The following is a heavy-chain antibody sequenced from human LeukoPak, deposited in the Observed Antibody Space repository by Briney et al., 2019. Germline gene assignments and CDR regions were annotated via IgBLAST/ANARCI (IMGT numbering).Heavy chain of an antibody. Sequence: GGSLRLSCAASGFTFSSYNMNWVRQAPGKGLEWVSSISSSSSYIYYADSVKGRFTISRDNAKNSLYLQMNSLRAEDTAVYYCARAEFRSGSYVDYWGQGTLVTVSS. V-gene: IGHV3-21*01. J-gene: IGHJ4*02. D-gene: IGHD3-10*01. CDR1: GFTFSSYN. CDR3: ARAEFRSGSYVDY. CDR2: ISSSSSYI.